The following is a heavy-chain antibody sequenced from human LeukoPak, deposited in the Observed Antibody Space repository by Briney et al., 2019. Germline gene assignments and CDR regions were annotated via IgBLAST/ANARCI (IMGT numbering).Heavy chain of an antibody. J-gene: IGHJ3*02. CDR1: GGTFSSYA. CDR3: ARLSQQTFDI. V-gene: IGHV1-69*04. Sequence: SVKVSCKASGGTFSSYAISWVRQAPGQGLEWMGRIIPILGIANYAQKFQGRVTITRDTSTSTVYMELSGLRSDDTAVYYCARLSQQTFDIWGQGTLVTVSS. CDR2: IIPILGIA.